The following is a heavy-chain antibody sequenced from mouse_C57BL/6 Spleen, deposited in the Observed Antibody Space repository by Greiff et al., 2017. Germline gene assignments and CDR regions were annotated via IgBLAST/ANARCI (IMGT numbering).Heavy chain of an antibody. V-gene: IGHV1-50*01. CDR1: GYTFTSYW. J-gene: IGHJ4*01. Sequence: QVQLQQPGAELVKPGASVKLSCKASGYTFTSYWMQWVKQRPGQGLEWIGEIDPSDSYTNYNQKFKGKATLTVDTSSSTAYMQLSSLTSEGSAVYYCARTFSYAMDYWGQGTSVTVSS. CDR2: IDPSDSYT. CDR3: ARTFSYAMDY.